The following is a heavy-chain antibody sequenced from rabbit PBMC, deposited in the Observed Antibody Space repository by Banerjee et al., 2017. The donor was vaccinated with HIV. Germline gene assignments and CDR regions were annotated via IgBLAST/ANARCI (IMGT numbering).Heavy chain of an antibody. J-gene: IGHJ4*01. CDR1: AFSFSNKYV. D-gene: IGHD4-1*01. CDR3: ARDLAGVIGWNFDL. Sequence: QEQLEESGGDLVKPEGSLTLTCTASAFSFSNKYVMCWVRQAPGKGLEWIACIYAGSSGNTYYASWAKGRFTISKTSSTTVTLQMTSLTAADTATYFCARDLAGVIGWNFDLWGPGTLVTVS. V-gene: IGHV1S45*01. CDR2: IYAGSSGNT.